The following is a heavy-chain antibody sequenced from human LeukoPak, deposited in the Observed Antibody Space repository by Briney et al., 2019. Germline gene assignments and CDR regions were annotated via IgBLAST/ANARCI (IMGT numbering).Heavy chain of an antibody. Sequence: ASVKVSCRASGYTFTDYYIHWVRQAPGQRLEWMGWIKLSSGDTIYAQKFQGRVTMTRDTSITTAYMELSRLTSDDTAVYNCRRDSAVEPGLSMNVWGQGTTVTVSS. CDR3: RRDSAVEPGLSMNV. CDR1: GYTFTDYY. V-gene: IGHV1-2*02. CDR2: IKLSSGDT. D-gene: IGHD1-1*01. J-gene: IGHJ6*02.